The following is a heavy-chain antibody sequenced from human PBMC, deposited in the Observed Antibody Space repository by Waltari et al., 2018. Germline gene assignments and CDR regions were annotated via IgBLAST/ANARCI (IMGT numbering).Heavy chain of an antibody. V-gene: IGHV3-30*01. Sequence: QVQLVESGGGVVQPGRSLRLPWSASGFTFRRYAMHWVRRAPGKGLEWVAVISYDGSNKYYADSVKGRFTISRDNSKNTLYLQMNSLRAEDTAVYYCARGDIAVAGYFDYWGQGTLVTVSS. CDR1: GFTFRRYA. CDR2: ISYDGSNK. D-gene: IGHD6-19*01. CDR3: ARGDIAVAGYFDY. J-gene: IGHJ4*02.